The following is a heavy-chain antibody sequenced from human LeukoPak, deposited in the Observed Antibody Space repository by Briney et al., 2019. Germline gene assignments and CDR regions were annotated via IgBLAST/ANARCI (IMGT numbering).Heavy chain of an antibody. CDR3: IRVPY. CDR2: ISSDGSNT. CDR1: GFTFSSYY. J-gene: IGHJ4*02. Sequence: PGGSLRLSRAVSGFTFSSYYMHWVRQTPGKGLVWVSRISSDGSNTNYADSVKGRFTISRDNAKNTLYLQMNSLRAEDTAVYYCIRVPYWGQGALVTVSS. V-gene: IGHV3-74*01.